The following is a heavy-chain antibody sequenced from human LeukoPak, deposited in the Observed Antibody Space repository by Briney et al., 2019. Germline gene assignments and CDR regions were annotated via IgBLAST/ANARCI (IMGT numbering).Heavy chain of an antibody. CDR3: AKDGGYSYGYDY. D-gene: IGHD5-18*01. V-gene: IGHV3-23*01. Sequence: GGSLRLSCAASGFTFSSYAMSWVRQAPGKGLEWVSAISGSGGSTYYADSVKGRFTISRDNSKNTLYPQMNSLRAEDTAVYYCAKDGGYSYGYDYWGQGTLITVSS. CDR1: GFTFSSYA. J-gene: IGHJ4*02. CDR2: ISGSGGST.